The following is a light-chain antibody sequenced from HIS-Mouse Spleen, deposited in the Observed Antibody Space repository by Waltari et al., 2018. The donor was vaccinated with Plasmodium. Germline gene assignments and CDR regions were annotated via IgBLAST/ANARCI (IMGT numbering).Light chain of an antibody. J-gene: IGKJ2*01. CDR1: QSVSSN. V-gene: IGKV3-15*01. CDR3: QQYNNPRTT. CDR2: GAS. Sequence: EIVMTQSPATLSVSPGERATLSCRASQSVSSNFAWYQQKPGQAPRLLIYGASTRATGIPARFSGSGSGTEFTLTISSLQSEDFAVYYCQQYNNPRTTFGQGTKLEIK.